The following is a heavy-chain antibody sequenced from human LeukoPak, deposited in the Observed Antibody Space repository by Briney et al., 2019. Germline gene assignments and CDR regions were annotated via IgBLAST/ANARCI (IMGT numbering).Heavy chain of an antibody. CDR3: VREWAGGLAAAGTRIEGSY. J-gene: IGHJ4*02. Sequence: GGSLRLSCAASGFSVSRNYMTWVRQAPGKGLEWVANIKQDGSQENYVDSVKGRFTISRDNAKNSVYLQMNGLLVEDTAVYYCVREWAGGLAAAGTRIEGSYWGQGTLVAVSS. CDR2: IKQDGSQE. V-gene: IGHV3-7*01. D-gene: IGHD6-13*01. CDR1: GFSVSRNY.